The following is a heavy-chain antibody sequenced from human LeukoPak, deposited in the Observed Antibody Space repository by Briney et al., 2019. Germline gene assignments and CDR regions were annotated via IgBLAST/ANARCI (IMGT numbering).Heavy chain of an antibody. Sequence: GGSLRLSCAVSGFTFSGFWMSWSRQAPGKGLEWVATINSDGSEGYYADVVKGRFTISRDNAKNSLYLQINRLRAEDTAVYYCARSSYSSSSSVWGQGTMVTVSS. CDR2: INSDGSEG. D-gene: IGHD6-6*01. CDR3: ARSSYSSSSSV. CDR1: GFTFSGFW. V-gene: IGHV3-7*03. J-gene: IGHJ3*01.